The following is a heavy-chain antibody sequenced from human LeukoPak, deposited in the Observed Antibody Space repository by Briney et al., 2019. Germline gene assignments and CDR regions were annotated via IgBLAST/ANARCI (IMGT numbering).Heavy chain of an antibody. J-gene: IGHJ3*02. CDR1: GYTSTGYY. Sequence: ASVKVSCKASGYTSTGYYMHWVRQAPGQGLEWMGIINPSGGSTSFAQKFQGRVTMTRDTSTSTVYMELSSLRSEDTAVYYCARGDSFAFDIWGQGTMVTVSS. CDR3: ARGDSFAFDI. V-gene: IGHV1-46*01. D-gene: IGHD3-16*02. CDR2: INPSGGST.